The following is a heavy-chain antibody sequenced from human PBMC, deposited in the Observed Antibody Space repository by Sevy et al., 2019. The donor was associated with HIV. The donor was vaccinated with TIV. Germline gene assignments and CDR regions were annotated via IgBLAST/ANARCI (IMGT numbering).Heavy chain of an antibody. V-gene: IGHV3-23*01. CDR3: AKSSLPYGDYHFDF. J-gene: IGHJ4*02. D-gene: IGHD4-17*01. Sequence: GESLKIYCEASGFTFNSHAMTWVRQAPGKGLEWVSSISGSGDSKYYAGSVKGRVTISRDNSKNIMYLQMTSLGADDTAVYYCAKSSLPYGDYHFDFWDQGTVVTVSS. CDR1: GFTFNSHA. CDR2: ISGSGDSK.